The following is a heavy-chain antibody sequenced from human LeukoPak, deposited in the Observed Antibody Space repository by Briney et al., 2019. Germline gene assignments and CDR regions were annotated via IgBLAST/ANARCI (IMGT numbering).Heavy chain of an antibody. CDR2: IYPGDSDN. J-gene: IGHJ3*02. Sequence: GASVKVSCKASGYSFTSYWIGWVRQMPGKGLEWMGIIYPGDSDNRYSPSFKGQVTISVDKSISTAYLQWSSLKASDTAMYYCASGRLRRTRDAFDIWGQGTMVTVSS. CDR1: GYSFTSYW. CDR3: ASGRLRRTRDAFDI. D-gene: IGHD4-17*01. V-gene: IGHV5-51*01.